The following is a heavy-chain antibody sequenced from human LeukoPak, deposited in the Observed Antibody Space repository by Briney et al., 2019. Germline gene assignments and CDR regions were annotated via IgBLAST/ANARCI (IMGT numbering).Heavy chain of an antibody. Sequence: GASVKVSCKASGYTLTGYYMHWVRQAPGQGLEWMGWINPNSGGTNYAQKFQGRVTMTRDTSISTACMELSRLRSDDTAVYYCARGREIAAAGTPRYWGQGTLVTVSS. J-gene: IGHJ4*02. CDR2: INPNSGGT. V-gene: IGHV1-2*02. CDR3: ARGREIAAAGTPRY. D-gene: IGHD6-13*01. CDR1: GYTLTGYY.